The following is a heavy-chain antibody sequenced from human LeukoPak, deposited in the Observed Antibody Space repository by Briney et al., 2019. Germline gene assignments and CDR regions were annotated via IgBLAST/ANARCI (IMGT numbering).Heavy chain of an antibody. CDR2: ISSSGGNT. Sequence: GGSLRLSGAASGFTFTSAMRWVRQAPGKGLEWVSSISSSGGNTFYADSVKGRFTISRDNSKNTLYLQMNSLRAEDTAVYYCTKGESQPKYYFDYWGQGTLVTVSS. J-gene: IGHJ4*02. V-gene: IGHV3-23*01. CDR1: GFTFTSA. D-gene: IGHD2-2*01. CDR3: TKGESQPKYYFDY.